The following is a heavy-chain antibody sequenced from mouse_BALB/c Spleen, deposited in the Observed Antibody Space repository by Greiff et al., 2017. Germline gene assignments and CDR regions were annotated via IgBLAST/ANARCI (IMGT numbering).Heavy chain of an antibody. CDR1: GYSFTDYN. D-gene: IGHD1-1*01. CDR3: ARGIYYGSSYWYFDV. Sequence: EVQLKESGPELVKPGASVKVSCKASGYSFTDYNMYWVKQSHGKSLEWIGYIDPYNGGTSYNQKFKGKATLTVDKSSSTAFMHLNSLTSEDSAVYYCARGIYYGSSYWYFDVWGAGTTVTVSS. CDR2: IDPYNGGT. J-gene: IGHJ1*01. V-gene: IGHV1S135*01.